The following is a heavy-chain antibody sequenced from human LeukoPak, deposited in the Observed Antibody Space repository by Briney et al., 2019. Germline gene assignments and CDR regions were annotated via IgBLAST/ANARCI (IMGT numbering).Heavy chain of an antibody. CDR1: GGSINSTSNY. V-gene: IGHV4-39*01. J-gene: IGHJ1*01. D-gene: IGHD3-16*02. CDR2: ISHSGST. Sequence: SETLSLTCTVSGGSINSTSNYWGWIRQPPGKGLEWIGEISHSGSTNYNPSLKSRVTISVDTSKNQFSLKLSSVTAADTAVYYCARHNGYLEGYPAEYFLHWGQGTLVTVSS. CDR3: ARHNGYLEGYPAEYFLH.